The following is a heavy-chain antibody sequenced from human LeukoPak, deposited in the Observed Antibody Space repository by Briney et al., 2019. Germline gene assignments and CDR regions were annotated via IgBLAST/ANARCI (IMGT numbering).Heavy chain of an antibody. V-gene: IGHV3-9*01. CDR2: ISWNSGSI. CDR1: GFTFDDYA. CDR3: AKLILVLWGAGYFDL. D-gene: IGHD3-16*01. Sequence: GGSLRLSCAASGFTFDDYAMHWVRQAPGKGLEWVSGISWNSGSIGYADSVKGRFTISRDNAKNSLYLQMNSLRAEDTALYYCAKLILVLWGAGYFDLWGRGTLVTVYS. J-gene: IGHJ2*01.